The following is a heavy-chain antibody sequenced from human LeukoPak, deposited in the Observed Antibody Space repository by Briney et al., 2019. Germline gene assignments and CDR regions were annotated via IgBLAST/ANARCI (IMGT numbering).Heavy chain of an antibody. D-gene: IGHD7-27*01. CDR2: IFGSGGSP. CDR1: GFTFGSHA. J-gene: IGHJ4*02. Sequence: GGSLRLSCEASGFTFGSHAMYWVRQAPGKGLEWVAGIFGSGGSPHYADSVKGRFTISRDNSRNTVYLQINSLRAEDTAVYFCVRDLGHSRHYFEYWGQGALVTVSS. CDR3: VRDLGHSRHYFEY. V-gene: IGHV3-23*01.